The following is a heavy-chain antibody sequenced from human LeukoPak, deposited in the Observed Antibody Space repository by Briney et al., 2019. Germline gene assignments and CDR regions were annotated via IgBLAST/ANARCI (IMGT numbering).Heavy chain of an antibody. CDR2: IIPIFGTA. Sequence: SVKVSCKASGYTFTSYAIQWVRQAPGQGLEWMGGIIPIFGTANYAQKFQGRVTITADESTSTAYMELSSLRSEDTAVYYCARAQGGSYSLAIWFDPWGQGTLVTVSS. D-gene: IGHD1-26*01. J-gene: IGHJ5*02. CDR3: ARAQGGSYSLAIWFDP. V-gene: IGHV1-69*13. CDR1: GYTFTSYA.